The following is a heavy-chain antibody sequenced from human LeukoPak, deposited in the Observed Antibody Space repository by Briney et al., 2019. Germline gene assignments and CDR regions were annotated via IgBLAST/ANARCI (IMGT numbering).Heavy chain of an antibody. CDR3: ARDQDRFDY. CDR1: GFTFSSYE. J-gene: IGHJ4*02. Sequence: GGSLRLSCAASGFTFSSYEMNWVRQAPGKGLEWVSYISSSGSTIYYADSVKGRFTISRDNPKNSLYLQMNSLRAEDTAVYYCARDQDRFDYWGQGTLVTVSS. V-gene: IGHV3-48*03. CDR2: ISSSGSTI.